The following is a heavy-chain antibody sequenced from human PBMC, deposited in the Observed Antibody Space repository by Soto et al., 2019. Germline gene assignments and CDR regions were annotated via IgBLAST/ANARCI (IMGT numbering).Heavy chain of an antibody. CDR3: ARDGDYSPLYYYYGMDV. J-gene: IGHJ6*02. CDR1: GFTVSSYE. V-gene: IGHV3-48*03. D-gene: IGHD4-4*01. Sequence: GGSLGLACAASGFTVSSYEMNWVRQAPGKGLEWVSYISSSGSTIYYADSVKGRFTISRDNAKNSLYLQMNSLRAEDTAVYYCARDGDYSPLYYYYGMDVWGQGTTVTVS. CDR2: ISSSGSTI.